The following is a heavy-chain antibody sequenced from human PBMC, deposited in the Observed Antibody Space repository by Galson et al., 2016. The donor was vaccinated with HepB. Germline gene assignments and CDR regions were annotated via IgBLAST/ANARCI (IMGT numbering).Heavy chain of an antibody. CDR3: ARDCSTTTCYLLIDS. V-gene: IGHV1-18*01. CDR2: ISAYNGNT. D-gene: IGHD2-2*01. CDR1: GYIFTTYG. Sequence: SVKVSCKASGYIFTTYGISWVRRAPGQGLEWMGWISAYNGNTNYAQKLQGRVTMTTDTSTSTAYMELRSLRSDDTAVYYCARDCSTTTCYLLIDSWGQGTLVTVSS. J-gene: IGHJ4*02.